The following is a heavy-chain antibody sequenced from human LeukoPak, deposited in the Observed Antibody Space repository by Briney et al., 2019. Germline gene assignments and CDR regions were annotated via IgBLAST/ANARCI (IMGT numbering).Heavy chain of an antibody. CDR1: GFTFSNYV. Sequence: GGSLRLSCAASGFTFSNYVMSWVRQAPGKGLEWVSLITGGGGSTYYADSVKGRFTISRDNSKNTLYLQMNSLRAEDTAVYSCAKGRYPGSGSYWNSHDYWGQGTLVTVSS. CDR2: ITGGGGST. J-gene: IGHJ4*02. CDR3: AKGRYPGSGSYWNSHDY. V-gene: IGHV3-23*01. D-gene: IGHD3-10*01.